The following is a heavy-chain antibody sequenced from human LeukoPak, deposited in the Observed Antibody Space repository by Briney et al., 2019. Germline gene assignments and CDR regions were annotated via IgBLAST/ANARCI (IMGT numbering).Heavy chain of an antibody. CDR2: INHSGST. J-gene: IGHJ6*02. Sequence: SETLSLTCAVNGGSFSGYFWSWIRQPPGKGLEWVGEINHSGSTYYNASLKSRITISVDTSKRQFSLRMNSVTAADTAVYFCAGYYSSIYGMDVWGQGTSVTVSS. V-gene: IGHV4-34*01. CDR3: AGYYSSIYGMDV. D-gene: IGHD3-3*01. CDR1: GGSFSGYF.